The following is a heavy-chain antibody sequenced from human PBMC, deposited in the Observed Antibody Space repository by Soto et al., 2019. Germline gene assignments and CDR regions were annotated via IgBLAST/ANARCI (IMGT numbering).Heavy chain of an antibody. CDR3: ARELERVFDY. CDR2: IAYDGRNK. CDR1: GFTFSSYA. Sequence: QVQPVESGGGVVQPGRSLRLSCAASGFTFSSYAMHWVCQDLGKGLEWVAVIAYDGRNKYYADSVKGRFTISRDNSKNTLYLQMNSLRIEDTAVYYCARELERVFDYWGQGTLVTVSS. D-gene: IGHD1-1*01. J-gene: IGHJ4*02. V-gene: IGHV3-30*04.